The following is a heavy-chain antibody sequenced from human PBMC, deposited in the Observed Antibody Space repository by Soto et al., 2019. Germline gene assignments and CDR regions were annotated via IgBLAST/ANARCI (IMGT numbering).Heavy chain of an antibody. J-gene: IGHJ4*02. V-gene: IGHV3-23*01. Sequence: PGGSLRLSCAASGFTFSSYAMSWVRQAPGKGLEWVSAISGSGGSTYYADSVKGRFTISRDNSKNTLYLQMNSLRAEDTAVYYCAKGPRISSGWPQNFDYWGQGTLVTVSS. CDR1: GFTFSSYA. D-gene: IGHD6-19*01. CDR2: ISGSGGST. CDR3: AKGPRISSGWPQNFDY.